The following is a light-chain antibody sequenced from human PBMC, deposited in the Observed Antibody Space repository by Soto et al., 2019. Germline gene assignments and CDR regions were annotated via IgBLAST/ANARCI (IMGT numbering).Light chain of an antibody. J-gene: IGKJ4*01. CDR1: QYVSGRY. Sequence: IVVTQSPGTLSLSTGERVTLSCSASQYVSGRYIAWYQVKSGQTPRLLIYDASNRATGTPDRFSGSGSGTEFTLTISRLEPEDFAVDYCQQYCASPLTFGGGTRLEIK. CDR3: QQYCASPLT. CDR2: DAS. V-gene: IGKV3-20*01.